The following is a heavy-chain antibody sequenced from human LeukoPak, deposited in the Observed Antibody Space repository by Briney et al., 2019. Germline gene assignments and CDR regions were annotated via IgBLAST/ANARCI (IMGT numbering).Heavy chain of an antibody. CDR2: INHSGST. D-gene: IGHD5-12*01. V-gene: IGHV4-34*01. CDR3: ARGLPLTSYSGCDSGYYFDY. Sequence: SETLSLTCAVYGGSFSGYYWSWIRQPPGKGLEWIGEINHSGSTNYNPSLKSRVTISVDTSKNQFSLKLSSVTAADTAVYYCARGLPLTSYSGCDSGYYFDYWGQGTLVTVSS. CDR1: GGSFSGYY. J-gene: IGHJ4*02.